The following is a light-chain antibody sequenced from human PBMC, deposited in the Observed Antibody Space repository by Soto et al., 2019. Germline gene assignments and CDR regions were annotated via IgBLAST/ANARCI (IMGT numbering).Light chain of an antibody. CDR2: HVS. Sequence: QSVLTQPASVSGSPGQSITISCTGTSSDVGGYNYVSWYQQHPGKAPKLMIYHVSNRPSGVSNRFSGSKAGNTASLTISGLQAEDEADYYCSSYASSSTLYVCGAGTKLTVL. CDR1: SSDVGGYNY. J-gene: IGLJ1*01. V-gene: IGLV2-14*03. CDR3: SSYASSSTLYV.